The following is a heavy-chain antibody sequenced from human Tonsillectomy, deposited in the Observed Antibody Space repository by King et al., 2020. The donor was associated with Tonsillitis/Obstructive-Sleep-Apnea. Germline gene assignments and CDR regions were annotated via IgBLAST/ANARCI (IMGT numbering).Heavy chain of an antibody. CDR3: AREWGVLRMGDFWSGFFDY. CDR1: GYTFTNNY. D-gene: IGHD3-3*01. J-gene: IGHJ4*02. Sequence: QLVQSGAEVKKPGPSVKVSCKASGYTFTNNYIHWVRQAPGQGLKWMGIINPSGGSTSYAQKFQGRVTMTMDTSTSTVYMELSSLRSDDTAVYYCAREWGVLRMGDFWSGFFDYWGQGTLVTVSS. CDR2: INPSGGST. V-gene: IGHV1-46*01.